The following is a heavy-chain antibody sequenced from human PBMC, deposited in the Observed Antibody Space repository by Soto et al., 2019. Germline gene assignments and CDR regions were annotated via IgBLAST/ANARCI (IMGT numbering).Heavy chain of an antibody. CDR2: INSDGRST. CDR1: GFTFSSYW. Sequence: EVQLVESGGGLVQPGESLRLSCAASGFTFSSYWMHWVRQAPGKGLVWVSRINSDGRSTSYADSVKGRFTISRDNAKNTLYLQMNSLRAEDTAVHYCASYYGSGIYHPKYWGQGTLVTVAS. V-gene: IGHV3-74*01. J-gene: IGHJ4*02. D-gene: IGHD3-10*01. CDR3: ASYYGSGIYHPKY.